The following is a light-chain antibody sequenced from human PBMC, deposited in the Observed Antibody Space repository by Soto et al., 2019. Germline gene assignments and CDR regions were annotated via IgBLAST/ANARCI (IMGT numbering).Light chain of an antibody. J-gene: IGKJ1*01. CDR1: QSVSSN. CDR2: GAS. CDR3: QQYHIWPPWT. V-gene: IGKV3-15*01. Sequence: EIVLTQSPATLSVSPGERATLSCRASQSVSSNLAWYQQKPGQAPRLLMYGASTRADGIPARFTGSGSGTEFTLPISSLQSADVVVYYCQQYHIWPPWTSGQGTKVDIK.